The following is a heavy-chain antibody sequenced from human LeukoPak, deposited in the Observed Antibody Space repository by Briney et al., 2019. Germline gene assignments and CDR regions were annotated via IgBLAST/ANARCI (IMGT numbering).Heavy chain of an antibody. CDR1: GGSISSYY. Sequence: SETLSLTCTVSGGSISSYYWSWIRQPPGKGLEYIGSIFHAGSADYNPSLKSRVTLSVDTSKNQFSLNLSSVTAADTAVYYCARVITVRGVIFDYWGQGTLVTVSS. J-gene: IGHJ4*02. V-gene: IGHV4-59*01. D-gene: IGHD3-16*01. CDR3: ARVITVRGVIFDY. CDR2: IFHAGSA.